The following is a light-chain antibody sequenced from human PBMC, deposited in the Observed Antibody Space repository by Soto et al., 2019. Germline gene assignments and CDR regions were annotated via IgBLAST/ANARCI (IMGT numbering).Light chain of an antibody. CDR3: SSYTARSTLV. CDR1: SSDVGGYDY. CDR2: EVS. V-gene: IGLV2-14*01. Sequence: QSALTQPASVSGSPGQSITTSCTGTSSDVGGYDYVSWYQLHPGKAPKLMVFEVSNRPSGVSHRFSGSKSGNTASLTISGLQAEDEADYFCSSYTARSTLVFGGGTKVTGL. J-gene: IGLJ3*02.